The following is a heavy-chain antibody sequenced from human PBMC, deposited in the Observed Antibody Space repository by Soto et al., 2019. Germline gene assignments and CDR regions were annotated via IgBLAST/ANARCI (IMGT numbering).Heavy chain of an antibody. Sequence: GASVKVSCKASGYTFTSYVISWVRQAPGQGLEWMGWISAYNGNTNYAQKLQGRVTMTTDTSTSTAYMELRSLRSDDTAVYYCARDLPFFRQWLVPRGFDPWGQGTLVTVSS. J-gene: IGHJ5*02. V-gene: IGHV1-18*01. CDR2: ISAYNGNT. D-gene: IGHD6-19*01. CDR1: GYTFTSYV. CDR3: ARDLPFFRQWLVPRGFDP.